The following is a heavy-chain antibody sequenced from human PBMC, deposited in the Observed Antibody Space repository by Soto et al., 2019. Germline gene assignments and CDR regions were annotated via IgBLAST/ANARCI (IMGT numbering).Heavy chain of an antibody. Sequence: GGSLRLSCAASGFTFSPFWMHWVRQAPGKGLVWVSHINGDASTIVYADSVKGRFTISRDNSKNTLYLQMNSLRAEDTAVYYCAKAAAYYYDSSGYSLRYWGQGTLVTVSS. CDR1: GFTFSPFW. J-gene: IGHJ4*02. CDR3: AKAAAYYYDSSGYSLRY. V-gene: IGHV3-74*01. D-gene: IGHD3-22*01. CDR2: INGDASTI.